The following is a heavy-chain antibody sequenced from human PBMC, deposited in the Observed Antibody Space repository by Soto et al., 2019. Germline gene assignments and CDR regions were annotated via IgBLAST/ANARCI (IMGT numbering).Heavy chain of an antibody. CDR1: GFTFSSYG. CDR2: ISYDGSNK. V-gene: IGHV3-30*18. D-gene: IGHD1-7*01. J-gene: IGHJ6*03. Sequence: GGSLRLSCAASGFTFSSYGMHWVRQAPGKGLEWVAVISYDGSNKYYADSVKGRFTISRDNSKNTLYLQMNSLRAEDTAVYYCAKRSLETNYDYYYYYMDVWGKGTTVTVSS. CDR3: AKRSLETNYDYYYYYMDV.